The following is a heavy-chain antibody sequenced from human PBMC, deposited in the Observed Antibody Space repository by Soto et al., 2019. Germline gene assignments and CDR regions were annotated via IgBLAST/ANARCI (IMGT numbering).Heavy chain of an antibody. V-gene: IGHV3-33*01. D-gene: IGHD5-12*01. CDR2: IWYDGSNK. J-gene: IGHJ4*02. CDR1: GFTFSSYG. CDR3: ARDLSEGYDHFDY. Sequence: VQLVESGGGVVQPGRSLRLSCAASGFTFSSYGMHWVRQAPGKGLEWVAVIWYDGSNKYYADSVKGRFTISRDNSKNTLYLQMNSLRAEDTAVYYCARDLSEGYDHFDYWGQGTLVTVSS.